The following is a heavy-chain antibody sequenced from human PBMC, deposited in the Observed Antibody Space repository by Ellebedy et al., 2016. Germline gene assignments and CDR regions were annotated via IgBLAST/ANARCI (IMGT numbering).Heavy chain of an antibody. Sequence: GESLKISCKGSGNNFTSDLIAWVRQKPGKGLEWMGIIYPGDSPTKYSPSFQGHVTISADKSISAAYLQWSSLKASDTVVYYCAKRGLLGGWYASWGQGTPVTVSS. CDR2: IYPGDSPT. D-gene: IGHD4-23*01. CDR3: AKRGLLGGWYAS. J-gene: IGHJ5*01. CDR1: GNNFTSDL. V-gene: IGHV5-51*01.